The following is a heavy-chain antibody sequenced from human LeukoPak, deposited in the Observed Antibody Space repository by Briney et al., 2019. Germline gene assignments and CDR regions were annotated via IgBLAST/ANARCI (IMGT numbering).Heavy chain of an antibody. CDR2: IDPSDSYT. D-gene: IGHD6-19*01. CDR3: ARKYTSGWPN. J-gene: IGHJ4*02. Sequence: GESLKISCKGSGYSFTSYWISWVRQMPGRGLEWVGRIDPSDSYTNYSPSFQGHVTISADKSISTAYLQWSSLKASDTAMYYCARKYTSGWPNWGQGTLVTVSS. CDR1: GYSFTSYW. V-gene: IGHV5-10-1*01.